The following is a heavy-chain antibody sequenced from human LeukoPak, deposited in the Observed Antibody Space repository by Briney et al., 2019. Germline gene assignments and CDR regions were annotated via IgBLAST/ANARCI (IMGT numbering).Heavy chain of an antibody. V-gene: IGHV1-18*01. Sequence: ASAKVSCKAPGYTFTSYDISWVRQAPGQGLEWVGWISAYNGNTNYAQKLQGRVTMTTDTSTSTAYMELRSLRSDDTAVYYCARWTDDFWSGYYEIDYWGQGTLVTVSS. D-gene: IGHD3-3*01. CDR1: GYTFTSYD. J-gene: IGHJ4*02. CDR3: ARWTDDFWSGYYEIDY. CDR2: ISAYNGNT.